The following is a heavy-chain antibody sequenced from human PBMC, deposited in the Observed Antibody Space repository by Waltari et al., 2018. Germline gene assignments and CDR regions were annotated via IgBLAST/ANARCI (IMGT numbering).Heavy chain of an antibody. CDR2: IYYSGST. V-gene: IGHV4-39*01. Sequence: QLQLQESGPGLVKPSETLSLTCTVSGGSISSSSYYWGWIRQPPGKGLEWIGSIYYSGSTYYNPSLKSRVTISVDTSKNQFSLKLSSVTAADTAVYYCARQNKNHYFDYWGQGTLVTVSS. CDR3: ARQNKNHYFDY. J-gene: IGHJ4*02. CDR1: GGSISSSSYY.